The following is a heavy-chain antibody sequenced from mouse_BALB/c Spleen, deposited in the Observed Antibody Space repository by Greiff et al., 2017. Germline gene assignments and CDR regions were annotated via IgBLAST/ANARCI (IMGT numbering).Heavy chain of an antibody. D-gene: IGHD4-1*01. CDR2: INPSNGRT. Sequence: QVQLQQPGAELVKPGASVKLSCKASGYTFTSYWMHWVKQRPGQGLEWIGEINPSNGRTNYNEKFKSKATLTVDKSSSTAYMQLSSLTSEDSAVYYCAKELGRNDYWGQGTTLTVSS. J-gene: IGHJ2*01. CDR3: AKELGRNDY. CDR1: GYTFTSYW. V-gene: IGHV1S81*02.